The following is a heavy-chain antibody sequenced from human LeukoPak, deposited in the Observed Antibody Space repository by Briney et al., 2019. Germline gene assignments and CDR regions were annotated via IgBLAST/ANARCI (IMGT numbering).Heavy chain of an antibody. CDR1: GFTVSSNC. CDR2: LYSGGNT. D-gene: IGHD3-10*01. J-gene: IGHJ4*02. CDR3: AKCFGEHVRYLDY. Sequence: GGSLRLSCAASGFTVSSNCMSWVRQAPGKGLEWVSVLYSGGNTYYADSVKGRFTISRDNSKNTLYLQMNSLRAEDTAMFFCAKCFGEHVRYLDYWGQGTLVTVSS. V-gene: IGHV3-53*01.